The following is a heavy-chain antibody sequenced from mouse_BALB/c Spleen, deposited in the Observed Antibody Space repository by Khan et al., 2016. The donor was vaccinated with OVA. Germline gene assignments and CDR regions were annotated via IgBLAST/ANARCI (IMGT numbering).Heavy chain of an antibody. Sequence: EVELVESGGGLVKPGGSLRLSCEASGFTFSSYSMSWVRQTPEKRLEWVATITSGGSYTYYPDSVQGRSTISRDNAKNTLYLQMSSLKSEDTAIYYCTIDRNYYGSSFYFDYWGQGTTLTVSS. D-gene: IGHD1-1*01. CDR2: ITSGGSYT. V-gene: IGHV5-6-4*01. J-gene: IGHJ2*01. CDR1: GFTFSSYS. CDR3: TIDRNYYGSSFYFDY.